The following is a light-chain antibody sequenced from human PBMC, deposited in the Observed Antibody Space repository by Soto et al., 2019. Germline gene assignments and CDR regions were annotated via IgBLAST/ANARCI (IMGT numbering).Light chain of an antibody. CDR2: DVT. CDR3: SSYTSSNTYV. CDR1: SSDVGGYNY. J-gene: IGLJ1*01. V-gene: IGLV2-14*03. Sequence: QSVLTQPASVSGSPGQWTTISCTGTSSDVGGYNYVSWYQHHPGKAPKLMIYDVTNRHSGVSNRFSGSKSGNTASLTISGLQTEDEADYYCSSYTSSNTYVFGTGTKLTFL.